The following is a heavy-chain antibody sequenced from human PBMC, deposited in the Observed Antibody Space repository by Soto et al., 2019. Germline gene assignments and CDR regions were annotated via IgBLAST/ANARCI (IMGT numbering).Heavy chain of an antibody. J-gene: IGHJ6*02. CDR2: IIPIFGTA. CDR3: ERDPYCSSPSCPRDYYGMDV. Sequence: QVQLVQSGAEVKKPGSSVKVSCKASGGTFSSYAISWVRQAPGQGLEWMGGIIPIFGTANYAQKFQGRVTITADESTSTAYMELSSQRSEDKPVYYGERDPYCSSPSCPRDYYGMDVWGQGTRVSVSS. V-gene: IGHV1-69*01. CDR1: GGTFSSYA. D-gene: IGHD2-2*01.